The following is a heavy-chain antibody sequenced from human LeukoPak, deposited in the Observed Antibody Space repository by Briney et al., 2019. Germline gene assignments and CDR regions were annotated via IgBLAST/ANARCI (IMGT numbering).Heavy chain of an antibody. V-gene: IGHV3-21*06. CDR2: MSSGSRYI. J-gene: IGHJ4*02. Sequence: GGSLRLSCTASGFSFSTYAMTWVRQAPGKGLEWISSMSSGSRYIYYADSVRGRFAISRDNTKNSLYLLMNNLRAEDTAIYYCARDRPTGASRVFVVQWGQGTPVTVSS. CDR1: GFSFSTYA. CDR3: ARDRPTGASRVFVVQ. D-gene: IGHD2-15*01.